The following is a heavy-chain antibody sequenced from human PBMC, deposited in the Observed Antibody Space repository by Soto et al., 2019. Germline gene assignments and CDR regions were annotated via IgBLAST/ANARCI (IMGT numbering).Heavy chain of an antibody. CDR1: GGSISSGGYY. V-gene: IGHV4-31*03. CDR2: IYYSGST. CDR3: ASSYGSGSYDWFDP. D-gene: IGHD3-10*01. Sequence: SETLSLTCTVSGGSISSGGYYWSWIRQHPGKGLEWIGYIYYSGSTYCNPSLKSRVTISVDTSKNQFSLKLSSVTAADTAVYYCASSYGSGSYDWFDPWGQGTLVTVSS. J-gene: IGHJ5*02.